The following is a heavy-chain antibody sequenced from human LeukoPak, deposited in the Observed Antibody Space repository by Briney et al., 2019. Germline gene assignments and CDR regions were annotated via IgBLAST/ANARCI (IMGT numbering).Heavy chain of an antibody. CDR1: GFTFSSYG. CDR3: AKNLLGSESFSWYFDL. V-gene: IGHV3-23*01. J-gene: IGHJ2*01. Sequence: HPGGSLRLSCAASGFTFSSYGMSWVRQAPGKGLEWVSSITDSGSGTCYADSVKGRFTMSRDNSKNTLYLQMNSLRAEDTAVYYCAKNLLGSESFSWYFDLWGRGTLVTVSS. CDR2: ITDSGSGT. D-gene: IGHD1-26*01.